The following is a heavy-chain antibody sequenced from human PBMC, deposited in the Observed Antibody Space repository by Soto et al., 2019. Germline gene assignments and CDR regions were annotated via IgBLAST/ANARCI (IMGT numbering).Heavy chain of an antibody. CDR3: AKDSPGDHRLYYYYGMDV. Sequence: QVQLVESGGGVVQPGRSLRLSCAASGFTFSSYGMHWVRQAPGKGLEWVAVISYDGSNKYYADSVKGRFTISRDNSKNTLYLQRNRLRAEDTAGYYCAKDSPGDHRLYYYYGMDVWGQGTTVTVSS. CDR1: GFTFSSYG. CDR2: ISYDGSNK. V-gene: IGHV3-30*18. J-gene: IGHJ6*02. D-gene: IGHD7-27*01.